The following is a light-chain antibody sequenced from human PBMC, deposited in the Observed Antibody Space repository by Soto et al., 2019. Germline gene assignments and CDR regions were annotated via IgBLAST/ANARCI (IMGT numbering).Light chain of an antibody. V-gene: IGLV1-44*01. CDR3: AAWDDSLNGHAV. CDR2: SNN. CDR1: SSNIGSNT. Sequence: QSVLTQPPSASETPGQRVTISCSGSSSNIGSNTVSWYQQVPGAAPKLLIYSNNQRPSGVPDRFSGSKSGTSASLAISGLQSEDEADYHCAAWDDSLNGHAVLGGGTKLTVL. J-gene: IGLJ2*01.